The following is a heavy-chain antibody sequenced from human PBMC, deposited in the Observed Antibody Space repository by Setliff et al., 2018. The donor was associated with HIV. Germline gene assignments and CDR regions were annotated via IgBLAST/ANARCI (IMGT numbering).Heavy chain of an antibody. Sequence: ASVKVSCKASGYTFTSYFIQWVRQAPGQGLEWMGIIYPSGGSTTYAPKFQGRVTMTSDTSTSTVYIDLSGLRSHDTAVYYCARVKGLRVRNWNDRPNASDLWGQGTMVTVSS. CDR1: GYTFTSYF. CDR3: ARVKGLRVRNWNDRPNASDL. V-gene: IGHV1-46*01. D-gene: IGHD1-1*01. CDR2: IYPSGGST. J-gene: IGHJ3*01.